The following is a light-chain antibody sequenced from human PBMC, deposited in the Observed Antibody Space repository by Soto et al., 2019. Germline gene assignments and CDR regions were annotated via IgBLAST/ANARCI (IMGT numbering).Light chain of an antibody. V-gene: IGKV3-20*01. CDR1: QSVSFSY. CDR3: QQYGSSPGT. Sequence: IVLTQSPGTLSLSPGERATLSCWASQSVSFSYLAWYQQKPGQAPRLLIYGASSRAAGIPNRFSGSGSGTDFTLTISRLEPEDFAVYYCQQYGSSPGTFGQGTKLEIK. J-gene: IGKJ2*01. CDR2: GAS.